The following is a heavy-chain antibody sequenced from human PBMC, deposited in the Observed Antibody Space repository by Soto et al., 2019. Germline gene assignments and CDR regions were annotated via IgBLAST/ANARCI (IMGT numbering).Heavy chain of an antibody. Sequence: SGFTFNTYGMTWVRLAPGKGLEWVSTVSGSGGGTYYPDSVKGRFTISRVNSKNPMYLQMSNLRAEDTAVYFCARIGPYCGGDCYPDFDFCGLGTPLTVSS. CDR3: ARIGPYCGGDCYPDFDF. J-gene: IGHJ4*02. CDR2: VSGSGGGT. D-gene: IGHD2-21*02. CDR1: GFTFNTYG. V-gene: IGHV3-23*01.